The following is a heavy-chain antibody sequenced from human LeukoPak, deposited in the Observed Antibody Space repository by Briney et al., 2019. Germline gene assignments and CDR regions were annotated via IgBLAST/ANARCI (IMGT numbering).Heavy chain of an antibody. V-gene: IGHV4-38-2*01. CDR3: ARRGVVTGPDY. Sequence: PSETLSLTCAVSGYSISSGYYWGWIRQPPGKGLEWIGRIYHSGSTYYNPSLKSRVTISVDTSKNQFSLKLSSVTAADTAVYYCARRGVVTGPDYWGQGTLVTVSS. CDR2: IYHSGST. D-gene: IGHD4-23*01. CDR1: GYSISSGYY. J-gene: IGHJ4*02.